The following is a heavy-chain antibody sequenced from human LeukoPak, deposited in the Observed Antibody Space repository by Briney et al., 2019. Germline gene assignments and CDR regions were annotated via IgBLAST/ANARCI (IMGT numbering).Heavy chain of an antibody. Sequence: GGSLRLSCAASGFTFDDYAMHWVRQAPGKGLEWVSGISWNSGGIGYADSVKGRFTISRDNAKNSLYLQMNSLRAEDTALYYCAKDIGGATDYYYYYGMDVWGQGTTVTVSS. V-gene: IGHV3-9*01. CDR3: AKDIGGATDYYYYYGMDV. CDR1: GFTFDDYA. CDR2: ISWNSGGI. D-gene: IGHD4-23*01. J-gene: IGHJ6*02.